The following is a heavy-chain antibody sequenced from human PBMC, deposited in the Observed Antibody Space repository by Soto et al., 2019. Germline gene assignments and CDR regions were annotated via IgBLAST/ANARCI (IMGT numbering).Heavy chain of an antibody. V-gene: IGHV4-39*02. Sequence: SETLSLTCTVSGGSISSSSFYWGWVRQPPGKGLEWIGSVSHRGSTYYNPSLTSRVTISVDTSKNHFSLKLNSVTAADTAVYYGVSPYTFYFMDVWGKGTPVTVPS. J-gene: IGHJ6*03. CDR3: VSPYTFYFMDV. D-gene: IGHD3-16*01. CDR2: VSHRGST. CDR1: GGSISSSSFY.